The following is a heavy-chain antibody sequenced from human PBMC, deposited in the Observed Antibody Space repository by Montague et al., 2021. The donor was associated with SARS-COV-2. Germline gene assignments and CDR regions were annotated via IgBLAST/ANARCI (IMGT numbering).Heavy chain of an antibody. CDR1: GASIDTGNHY. J-gene: IGHJ6*02. V-gene: IGHV4-61*10. CDR2: INNSRPT. Sequence: SETLSLTCRVSGASIDTGNHYWTWIRQSAGQGLEGIGNINNSRPTNSTLSLKSRVTISLDRAKNHFSLLLVSVTAAATATYYCGSVSVSYGLDVWGQGTTVTVSS. D-gene: IGHD2/OR15-2a*01. CDR3: GSVSVSYGLDV.